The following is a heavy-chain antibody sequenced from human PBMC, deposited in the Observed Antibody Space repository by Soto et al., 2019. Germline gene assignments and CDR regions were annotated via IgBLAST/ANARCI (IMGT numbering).Heavy chain of an antibody. D-gene: IGHD6-19*01. CDR3: AREYSSGWYGRMDV. V-gene: IGHV4-39*07. J-gene: IGHJ6*02. CDR2: IYYSGST. CDR1: DGSISSSSYF. Sequence: PSEPLCLTYTVADGSISSSSYFCGWIRQPPGKGLEWIGSIYYSGSTNYNPSLKSRVTISVDTSKNQFSLKLSSVTAADTAVYYCAREYSSGWYGRMDVWGQGTTVTVSS.